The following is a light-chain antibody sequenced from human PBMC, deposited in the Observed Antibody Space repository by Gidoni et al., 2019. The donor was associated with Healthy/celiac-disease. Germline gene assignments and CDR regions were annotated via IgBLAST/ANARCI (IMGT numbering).Light chain of an antibody. J-gene: IGLJ2*01. V-gene: IGLV2-11*01. CDR2: DVS. CDR3: CSYAGSYTFA. Sequence: QSALTQPRSVSGSPGQSVPISCTGTSSDVGGYNYVSWYQQHPGKAPKLMIYDVSKLPSGVPDRFSGSKSGNTASLTISGLQAEDEADYYCCSYAGSYTFAFGGGTKLTVL. CDR1: SSDVGGYNY.